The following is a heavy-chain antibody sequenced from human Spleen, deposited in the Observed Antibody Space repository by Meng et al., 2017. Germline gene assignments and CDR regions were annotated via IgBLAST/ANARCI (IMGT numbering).Heavy chain of an antibody. CDR1: GYTFTSFF. V-gene: IGHV1-46*01. CDR3: AREKSPGHFDY. Sequence: QVQLVQSGAEVMKPGASVKVSCRTSGYTFTSFFLHWVRQAPGQGLEWLGTINPNNGGTAYAQRFQGRVTLTRDTSTSTVYMELSSLGSEDTAVYYCAREKSPGHFDYLGQGSLVTVSS. J-gene: IGHJ4*02. CDR2: INPNNGGT.